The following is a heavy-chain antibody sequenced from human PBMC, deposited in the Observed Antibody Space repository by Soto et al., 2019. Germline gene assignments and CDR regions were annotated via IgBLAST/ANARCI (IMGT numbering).Heavy chain of an antibody. CDR1: GFTFSNYP. Sequence: EVQLLESGGGLVQPGGSLRLSCAASGFTFSNYPMTWVRQAPGKGLEWVSSITGSTGRTHYADSVKGRFSISRDNSKNTLYLQINSLRAEDSAVYYCAKDAIQSSNCAYYFDYWGQGTLVTVSS. V-gene: IGHV3-23*01. CDR2: ITGSTGRT. D-gene: IGHD6-13*01. J-gene: IGHJ4*02. CDR3: AKDAIQSSNCAYYFDY.